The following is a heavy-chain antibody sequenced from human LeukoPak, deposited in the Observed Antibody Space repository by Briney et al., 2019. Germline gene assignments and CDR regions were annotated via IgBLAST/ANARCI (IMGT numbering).Heavy chain of an antibody. J-gene: IGHJ6*03. Sequence: ASVKVSCKASGYTFTSYAMNWVRQAPGQGLEWMGWINTNTGNPTYAQGFTGRFVFSLDTSVSTAYLQISSLKAEDTAVYYCARGGYSSSWYPYYYYYYMDVWGKGTTVTISS. CDR2: INTNTGNP. D-gene: IGHD6-13*01. CDR3: ARGGYSSSWYPYYYYYYMDV. V-gene: IGHV7-4-1*02. CDR1: GYTFTSYA.